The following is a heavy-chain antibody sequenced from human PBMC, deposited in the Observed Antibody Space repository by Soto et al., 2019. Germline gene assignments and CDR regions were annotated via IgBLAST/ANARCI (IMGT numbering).Heavy chain of an antibody. D-gene: IGHD3-9*01. V-gene: IGHV1-3*01. CDR2: INAGNGNT. CDR3: ARGRYFDWPTWNYGMDV. CDR1: GYTFTNYA. Sequence: GASVKVSCKASGYTFTNYAIHWVRQAPGQRLEWLGWINAGNGNTRDSQKLEGRITITRDTSASTAYMELSSLRSQDTAVYYCARGRYFDWPTWNYGMDVWGQGTTVTSP. J-gene: IGHJ6*02.